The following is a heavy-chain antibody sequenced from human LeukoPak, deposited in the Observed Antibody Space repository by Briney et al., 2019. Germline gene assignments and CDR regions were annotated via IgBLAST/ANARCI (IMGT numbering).Heavy chain of an antibody. CDR3: AKVGPLAFYYMDV. V-gene: IGHV3-30*02. CDR1: GFTFSSYG. Sequence: GGSLRLSCAASGFTFSSYGKHWVRQAPGKGLEWLAFIRYDGSNKYYADSVKGRFTISRDNSKNTLYLQMNSLRAEDTAVYYCAKVGPLAFYYMDVWGKGTTVTVSS. CDR2: IRYDGSNK. D-gene: IGHD3-10*01. J-gene: IGHJ6*03.